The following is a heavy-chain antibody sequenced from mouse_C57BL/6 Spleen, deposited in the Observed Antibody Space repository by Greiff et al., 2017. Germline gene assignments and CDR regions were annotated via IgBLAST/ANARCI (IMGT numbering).Heavy chain of an antibody. CDR3: ARTYYYGSEPYYYAMDY. J-gene: IGHJ4*01. D-gene: IGHD1-1*01. Sequence: QVQLQQSGPGLVAPSQSLSITCTVSGFSLTSYAISWVRQPPGKGLEWLGVKWTGGGTNYNSALKSRLSISKDNSKSQVFLKMNSLQTDDTARYYCARTYYYGSEPYYYAMDYWGQGTSVTVSS. CDR2: KWTGGGT. CDR1: GFSLTSYA. V-gene: IGHV2-9-1*01.